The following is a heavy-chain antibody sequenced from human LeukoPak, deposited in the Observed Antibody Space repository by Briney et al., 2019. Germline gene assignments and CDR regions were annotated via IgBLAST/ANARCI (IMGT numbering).Heavy chain of an antibody. D-gene: IGHD4-17*01. CDR3: ARNYGDQYYYYYGMDA. Sequence: PSETLSLTCTVSGGSISSYYWSWIRQPAGKGLEWIGRIYTSGSTNYNPSLKSRVTMSVDTSKNQFSLKLSSVTAADTAVYYCARNYGDQYYYYYGMDAWGQGTTVTVSS. J-gene: IGHJ6*02. CDR1: GGSISSYY. V-gene: IGHV4-4*07. CDR2: IYTSGST.